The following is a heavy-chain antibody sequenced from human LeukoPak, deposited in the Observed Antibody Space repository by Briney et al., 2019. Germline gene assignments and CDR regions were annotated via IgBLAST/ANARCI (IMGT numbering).Heavy chain of an antibody. CDR1: GGSISSSSYY. CDR3: AREATYYYGSGSHFDY. J-gene: IGHJ4*02. Sequence: PSETLSLTCTVSGGSISSSSYYWGWIRQPPGKGLEWIGSIYYSGSTYYNPSLKSRVTISVDTSKNQFSLKLSSVTAADTAVYYCAREATYYYGSGSHFDYWGQGTLVTVSS. CDR2: IYYSGST. D-gene: IGHD3-10*01. V-gene: IGHV4-39*07.